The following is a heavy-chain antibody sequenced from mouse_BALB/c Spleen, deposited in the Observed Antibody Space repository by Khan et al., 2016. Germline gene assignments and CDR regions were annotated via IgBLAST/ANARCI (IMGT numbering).Heavy chain of an antibody. CDR2: IIYSGST. CDR1: GYSITSDYA. Sequence: EVELVESGPGLMKPSQSLSLTCTVTGYSITSDYAWNWIRQFPGNKLEWMGYIIYSGSTTYTPSLKSRISITRDTSKNQFFLQLNSVTIEDTATXSCDSDAPNAAMNYWGQGTSVTVSS. CDR3: DSDAPNAAMNY. J-gene: IGHJ4*01. V-gene: IGHV3-2*02.